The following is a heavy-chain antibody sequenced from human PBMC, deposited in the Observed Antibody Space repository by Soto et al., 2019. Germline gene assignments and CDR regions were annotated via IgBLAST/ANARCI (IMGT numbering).Heavy chain of an antibody. CDR1: GGSISSYY. CDR2: IYYSGST. J-gene: IGHJ4*02. Sequence: SETLSLTCTVSGGSISSYYWSWIRQPPGKGLEWIGYIYYSGSTNYNPSLKSRVTISVDTSKNQFSLKLSSVTAADTAVYYCARDRHVAAHNYFDYWGQGTLVTVSS. D-gene: IGHD6-6*01. CDR3: ARDRHVAAHNYFDY. V-gene: IGHV4-59*01.